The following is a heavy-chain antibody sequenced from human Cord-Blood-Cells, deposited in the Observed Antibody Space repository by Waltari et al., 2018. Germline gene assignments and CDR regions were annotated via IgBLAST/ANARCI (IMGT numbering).Heavy chain of an antibody. V-gene: IGHV4-34*01. D-gene: IGHD6-19*01. J-gene: IGHJ4*02. Sequence: QVQLQQWGAGLLKPPETLSLTCAVYGGSFSGYYWSWIRQPPGKGLEWIGEINHSGSTNYNPSLKSPVTISVDTSKNQFSLKLSSVTAADTAVYYCARGTRYSSGPHYYFDYWGQGTLVTVSS. CDR2: INHSGST. CDR1: GGSFSGYY. CDR3: ARGTRYSSGPHYYFDY.